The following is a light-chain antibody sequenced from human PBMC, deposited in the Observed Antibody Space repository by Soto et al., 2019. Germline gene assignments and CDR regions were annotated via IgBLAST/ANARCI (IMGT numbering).Light chain of an antibody. CDR3: CSDAGTYTLV. Sequence: HSALTQPRSVSGSPGQSVTISCTGTSSDVGGYNYVSWYQQHPGNAPKLMIYDVSKRPSGVPDRFSGSKSANTASLTISGLQAEDEADYYCCSDAGTYTLVFGGGTKVTVL. J-gene: IGLJ2*01. V-gene: IGLV2-11*01. CDR1: SSDVGGYNY. CDR2: DVS.